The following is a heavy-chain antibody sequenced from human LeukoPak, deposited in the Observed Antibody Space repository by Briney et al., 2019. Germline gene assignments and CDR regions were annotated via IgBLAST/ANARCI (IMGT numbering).Heavy chain of an antibody. V-gene: IGHV3-7*01. Sequence: PGGSLRLSCEGSGFNFSNYWMVWVRQAPGKGLEWVANIKHDGREKHFVDSVKGRFSISRDNAHNSLYLDMNNLRPEDTALYFCARGGRSLWFADLLTNWGQGILVAGSS. CDR3: ARGGRSLWFADLLTN. CDR2: IKHDGREK. CDR1: GFNFSNYW. J-gene: IGHJ4*02. D-gene: IGHD3-10*01.